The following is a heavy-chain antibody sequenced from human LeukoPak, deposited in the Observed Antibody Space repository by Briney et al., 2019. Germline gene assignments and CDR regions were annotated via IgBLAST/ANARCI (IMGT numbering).Heavy chain of an antibody. V-gene: IGHV1-69*05. Sequence: SVKVSCKASGGTFSSYAISWVRQAPGQGLELMGGIIPIFGTANSAQKFQGRVTITTDESTSTAYMELSSLRSEDTAVYYCAREGGGYNPPNWFDPWGQGTLVTVSS. CDR3: AREGGGYNPPNWFDP. J-gene: IGHJ5*02. CDR1: GGTFSSYA. CDR2: IIPIFGTA. D-gene: IGHD5-24*01.